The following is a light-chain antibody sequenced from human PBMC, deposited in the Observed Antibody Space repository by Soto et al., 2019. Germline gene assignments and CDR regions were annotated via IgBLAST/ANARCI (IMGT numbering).Light chain of an antibody. J-gene: IGKJ1*01. CDR1: QSISSY. CDR2: AAS. CDR3: QQSYSTYPRT. Sequence: DIQMTQSPSSLSASVGDRVTITCRASQSISSYLNWYQQKPGKAPKLLIYAASSLQSGVPSRFSGSGSGTDFTLTIRSLQPEDFATYYCQQSYSTYPRTFGQGTKVEIK. V-gene: IGKV1-39*01.